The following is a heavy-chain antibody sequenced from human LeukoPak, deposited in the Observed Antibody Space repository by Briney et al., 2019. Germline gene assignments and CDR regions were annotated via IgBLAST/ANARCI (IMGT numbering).Heavy chain of an antibody. Sequence: SETLSLTCTVSGGSFSSSSYYWGWIRQPPGKGLVWIGSIYYSGSTYYNPSLKSRVTISVDTSKNQFSLKLSSVTAADTAVYYCARGTRGGHFDYWGQGALVTVSS. CDR1: GGSFSSSSYY. V-gene: IGHV4-39*07. J-gene: IGHJ4*02. D-gene: IGHD2-2*01. CDR2: IYYSGST. CDR3: ARGTRGGHFDY.